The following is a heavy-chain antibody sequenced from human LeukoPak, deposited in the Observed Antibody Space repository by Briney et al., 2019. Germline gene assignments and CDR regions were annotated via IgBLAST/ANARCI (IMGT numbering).Heavy chain of an antibody. CDR1: GFTSSSYA. J-gene: IGHJ4*02. Sequence: GGSLRLSCASSGFTSSSYAMRWVRQAPGKGLEWVSAISGSGGSTYYADSVKGRFTISRDNSKNTLYLQMNSLRAEDTAVYYCAKDFEGIAANWGQGTLVTVSS. D-gene: IGHD6-13*01. CDR3: AKDFEGIAAN. CDR2: ISGSGGST. V-gene: IGHV3-23*01.